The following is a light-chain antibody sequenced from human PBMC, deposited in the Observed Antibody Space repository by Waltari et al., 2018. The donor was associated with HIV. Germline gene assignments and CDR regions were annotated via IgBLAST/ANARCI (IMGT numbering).Light chain of an antibody. Sequence: EPVLTQSPGTLSLSSGERATLSCRASQTINSNYLAWYQHKPGLPPRLLIYDASTRAAGIPDRFSGGGSGTDVTLTISRLEPEDFAIYFCQQYEASPPMYTFGQGTRLEV. CDR2: DAS. J-gene: IGKJ2*01. CDR3: QQYEASPPMYT. V-gene: IGKV3-20*01. CDR1: QTINSNY.